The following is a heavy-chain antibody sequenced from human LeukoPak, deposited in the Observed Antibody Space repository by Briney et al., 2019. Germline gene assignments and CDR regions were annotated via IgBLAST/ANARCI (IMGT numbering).Heavy chain of an antibody. CDR3: ARWSSSWENNWFDP. Sequence: SETLSLTCTVSGGSISSSSYYWGWIRQPPGKGLEWIGSIYYSGSTYYNPSLKSRVTISVDTSKNQFSLKLSSVTAADTAVYYCARWSSSWENNWFDPWGQGILVTVSS. CDR1: GGSISSSSYY. J-gene: IGHJ5*02. CDR2: IYYSGST. V-gene: IGHV4-39*07. D-gene: IGHD6-13*01.